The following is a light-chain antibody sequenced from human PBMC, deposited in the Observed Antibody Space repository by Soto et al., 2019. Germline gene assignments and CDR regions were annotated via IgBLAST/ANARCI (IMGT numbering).Light chain of an antibody. J-gene: IGKJ2*01. Sequence: DIQMTQSPSSLSASVGDRVTLTCRASQSISSSLNWYQQKPGKAPDLLIYAASNLQSGVPSRFSGSGSGTDFTLTICSLQPEDFATYYCQQSYSSPQMYTFGQGTKLEIK. V-gene: IGKV1-39*01. CDR3: QQSYSSPQMYT. CDR1: QSISSS. CDR2: AAS.